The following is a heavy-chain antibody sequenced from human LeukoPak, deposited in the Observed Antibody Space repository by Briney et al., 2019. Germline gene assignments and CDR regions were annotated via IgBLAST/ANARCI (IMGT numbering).Heavy chain of an antibody. J-gene: IGHJ4*02. CDR2: ISAYNGNT. CDR1: GYTFTSYG. V-gene: IGHV1-18*01. Sequence: ASVXXXCXASGYTFTSYGISWVRQAPGQGLXWMXWISAYNGNTNYAQKLQGRVTMTTDTSTSTAYMELRSLRSDDTAVYYCARDSPAITMIVVQDYWGQGTLVTVSS. CDR3: ARDSPAITMIVVQDY. D-gene: IGHD3-22*01.